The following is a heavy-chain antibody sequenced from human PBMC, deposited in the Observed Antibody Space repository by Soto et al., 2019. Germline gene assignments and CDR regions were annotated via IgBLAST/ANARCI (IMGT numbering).Heavy chain of an antibody. Sequence: ASETLSLTCTVSGDAIYIGGYYWTWIRQHPGKGLEWIGYIYHTGKTYYNPSLESRVTMSVDTSKNQFSLKLASVTAADTAVYYCASDGSSTANWIDPWGQGTLVTVTS. V-gene: IGHV4-31*03. D-gene: IGHD2-2*01. J-gene: IGHJ5*02. CDR1: GDAIYIGGYY. CDR2: IYHTGKT. CDR3: ASDGSSTANWIDP.